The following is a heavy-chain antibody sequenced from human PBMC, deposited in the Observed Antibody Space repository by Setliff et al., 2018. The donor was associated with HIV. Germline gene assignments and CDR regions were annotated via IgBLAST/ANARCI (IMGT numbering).Heavy chain of an antibody. CDR3: ASFSGYIDWSTHNWFDP. CDR2: INTNTGKP. D-gene: IGHD3-9*01. CDR1: GYTFRSYG. V-gene: IGHV7-4-1*02. Sequence: GASVKVSCKASGYTFRSYGINWVRQAPGQGLEWMGWINTNTGKPTYAQGVTGRYVFSLDTSVSAAYLQINSLKAEDSAVYYCASFSGYIDWSTHNWFDPWGQGTLVTVSS. J-gene: IGHJ5*02.